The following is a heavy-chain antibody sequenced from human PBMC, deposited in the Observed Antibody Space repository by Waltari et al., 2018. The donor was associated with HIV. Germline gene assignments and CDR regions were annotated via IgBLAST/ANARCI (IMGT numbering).Heavy chain of an antibody. Sequence: QLHLQESGPGLVKPSETLSLTCTVSGGSISSSSYYWGWIRQPPEKGLEWIGSIYYSGRTYYTPSLKSRVIISVDTSKNQFSVKLRSVTAADTAVYYCARMGQTDDILTGHHYWGQGTLVTVSS. J-gene: IGHJ4*02. D-gene: IGHD3-9*01. V-gene: IGHV4-39*01. CDR3: ARMGQTDDILTGHHY. CDR2: IYYSGRT. CDR1: GGSISSSSYY.